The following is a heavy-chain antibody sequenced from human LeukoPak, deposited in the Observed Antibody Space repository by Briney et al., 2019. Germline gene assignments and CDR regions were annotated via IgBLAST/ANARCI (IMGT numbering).Heavy chain of an antibody. CDR3: ARAGIAVTGTGIDY. CDR1: GFTFSTYL. D-gene: IGHD6-19*01. Sequence: GGSLRLSCEASGFTFSTYLMHWVRQAPGKGLVWVSRINSDGSDTNYADSVKGRFTVSRANAKNTLYLQVNSLRAEDTAVYYCARAGIAVTGTGIDYWGRGTLVTVSS. CDR2: INSDGSDT. V-gene: IGHV3-74*01. J-gene: IGHJ4*02.